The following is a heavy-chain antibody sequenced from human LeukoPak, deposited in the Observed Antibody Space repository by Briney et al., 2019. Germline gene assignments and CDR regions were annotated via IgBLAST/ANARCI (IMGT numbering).Heavy chain of an antibody. CDR2: INSDGRST. D-gene: IGHD7-27*01. V-gene: IGHV3-74*01. Sequence: PGGSLRLSCAASGFTFSISWMHWVRQAPGKGLAWVSHINSDGRSTDYADSVRGRFTVSRDNAKNTLYLQMNSLRTEDTAVYYCAKDIQPNWDHHFDYWGQGTLVTVSS. CDR3: AKDIQPNWDHHFDY. CDR1: GFTFSISW. J-gene: IGHJ4*02.